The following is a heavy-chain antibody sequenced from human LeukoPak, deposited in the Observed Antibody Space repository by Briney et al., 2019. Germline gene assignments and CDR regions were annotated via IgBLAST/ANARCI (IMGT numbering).Heavy chain of an antibody. D-gene: IGHD6-19*01. CDR2: IYYSGST. J-gene: IGHJ5*02. V-gene: IGHV4-59*08. Sequence: SETLSLTCTVSGGSISSYYWSWIRQPPGKGLEWIGYIYYSGSTNYNPSLKSRVTISVDTSKNQFSLKLSSVTAADTAVYYCAGLGIAVAGPNWFDPWGQGTLVTVSS. CDR3: AGLGIAVAGPNWFDP. CDR1: GGSISSYY.